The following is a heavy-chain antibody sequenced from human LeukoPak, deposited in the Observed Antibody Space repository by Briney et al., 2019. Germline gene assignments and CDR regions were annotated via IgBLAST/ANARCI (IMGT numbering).Heavy chain of an antibody. D-gene: IGHD1-26*01. J-gene: IGHJ4*02. CDR2: ISSSSSYI. V-gene: IGHV3-21*04. Sequence: PGGSLRLSCAASGFTFSSYSMNWVRQAPGKGLEWVSSISSSSSYIYYADSVKGRFTISRDNAKNSLYLQMNSLRAEDTAVYYCARENSGSYHSHYFDYWGQGTLVTVSS. CDR1: GFTFSSYS. CDR3: ARENSGSYHSHYFDY.